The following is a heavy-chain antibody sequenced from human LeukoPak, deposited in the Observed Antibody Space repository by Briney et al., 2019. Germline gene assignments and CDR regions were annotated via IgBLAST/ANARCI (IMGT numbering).Heavy chain of an antibody. J-gene: IGHJ4*02. CDR3: ARTYTAMVPYYFDY. V-gene: IGHV2-70*11. Sequence: SGPKLVNPTHTLTLTCTFSGFSLSTSGMCVSWIRQPPGKALDWLSRHDWDDDKYYSTSLKTRLTISKDTSKDQVVLTMTNMDPVDTDTYYCARTYTAMVPYYFDYWGQGTLVTVSS. CDR1: GFSLSTSGMC. D-gene: IGHD5-18*01. CDR2: HDWDDDK.